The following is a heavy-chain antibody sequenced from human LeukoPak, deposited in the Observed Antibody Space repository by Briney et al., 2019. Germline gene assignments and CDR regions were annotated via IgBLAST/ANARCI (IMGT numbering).Heavy chain of an antibody. CDR3: AREKSGSYKFDY. V-gene: IGHV4-59*12. J-gene: IGHJ4*02. CDR1: GGSISSYY. Sequence: SETLSLTCTVSGGSISSYYWSWIRQPPGKGLEWIGYIYYSGSTNYNPSLKSRVTISVDTSKNQFSLKLSSVTAADTAVYYCAREKSGSYKFDYWGQGTLVTVSS. D-gene: IGHD3-10*01. CDR2: IYYSGST.